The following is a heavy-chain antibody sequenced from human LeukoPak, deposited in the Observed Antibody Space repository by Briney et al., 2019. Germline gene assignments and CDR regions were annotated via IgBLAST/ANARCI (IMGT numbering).Heavy chain of an antibody. CDR3: AVSGRFDY. J-gene: IGHJ4*02. CDR2: IYYSGST. CDR1: GGSMSPYH. D-gene: IGHD6-19*01. Sequence: SETLSLTCTVSGGSMSPYHWGWIRQPPGKGLEWTGYIYYSGSTNYNPSPNGRVTISVDTSKNQFSLRLSSVTAADTAIYSRAVSGRFDYWGQGTLVTVSS. V-gene: IGHV4-59*08.